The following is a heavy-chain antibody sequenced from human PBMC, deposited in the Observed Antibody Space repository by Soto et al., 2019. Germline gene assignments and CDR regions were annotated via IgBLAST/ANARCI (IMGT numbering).Heavy chain of an antibody. D-gene: IGHD6-19*01. CDR1: GYGFRIYG. V-gene: IGHV1-18*04. CDR2: ISAYNGNT. CDR3: ARVGHPAVAGSGWFDP. Sequence: GSVKVAWKASGYGFRIYGVSWVRQAPGQGLEWMGWISAYNGNTNYAQKLQGRVTMATDTSTSTAYMELRSLRSDDTAVYYCARVGHPAVAGSGWFDPWGQGTLVTVSS. J-gene: IGHJ5*02.